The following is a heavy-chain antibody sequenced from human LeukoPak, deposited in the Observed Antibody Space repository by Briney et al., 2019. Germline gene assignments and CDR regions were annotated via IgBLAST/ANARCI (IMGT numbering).Heavy chain of an antibody. CDR3: ASAGRYCSGGSCYSKGFDY. V-gene: IGHV3-21*01. CDR2: ISSSSSYI. CDR1: GGSITNTN. Sequence: GTLSLTCGVSGGSITNTNYWTWVRQPPGKGLEWVSSISSSSSYIYYADSVKGRFTISRDNAKNSLYLQMNSLRAEDTAVYYCASAGRYCSGGSCYSKGFDYWGQGTLVTVSS. D-gene: IGHD2-15*01. J-gene: IGHJ4*02.